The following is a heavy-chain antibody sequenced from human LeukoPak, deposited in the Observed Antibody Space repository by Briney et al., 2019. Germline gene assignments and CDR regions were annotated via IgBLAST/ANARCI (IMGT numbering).Heavy chain of an antibody. V-gene: IGHV3-48*01. CDR2: ISSSSATI. J-gene: IGHJ4*02. CDR1: GFTFSSQS. D-gene: IGHD3-16*01. CDR3: ATSSMGDY. Sequence: PGGSLRLSCAASGFTFSSQSMSWVRQAPGKGLEWVSYISSSSATIYYADSVKGRFTISRDNAKNSLYLQMSGLRADDTAVHYCATSSMGDYWGQGTLVTVSS.